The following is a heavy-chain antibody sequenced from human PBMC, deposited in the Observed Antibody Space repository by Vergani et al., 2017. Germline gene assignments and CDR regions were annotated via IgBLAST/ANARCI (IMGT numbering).Heavy chain of an antibody. CDR3: ARADRAVVTQPFDY. Sequence: VQLVESGGGLVKPSQTLSLTCTVSGGSISSGDYYWSWIRQPPGKGLEWIGYIYYSGSTYYNPSLKSRVTISVDTSKNQFSLKLSSVTAADTAVYYCARADRAVVTQPFDYWGQGTLVTVSS. CDR1: GGSISSGDYY. V-gene: IGHV4-30-4*08. CDR2: IYYSGST. J-gene: IGHJ4*02. D-gene: IGHD4-23*01.